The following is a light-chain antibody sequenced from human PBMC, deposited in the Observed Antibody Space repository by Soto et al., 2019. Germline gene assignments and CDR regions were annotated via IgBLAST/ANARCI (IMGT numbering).Light chain of an antibody. V-gene: IGLV1-44*01. CDR1: RSNIGRNI. J-gene: IGLJ1*01. CDR2: SHN. Sequence: QSALTQPPSASGTPGQRVTISCSGSRSNIGRNIVNWYQQLPGTAPKLLIYSHNQRPSGVPGRFSGSKSGTSASLAISGLQSEDEADYYCAAWDDSLIGYVFGTGTKVTDL. CDR3: AAWDDSLIGYV.